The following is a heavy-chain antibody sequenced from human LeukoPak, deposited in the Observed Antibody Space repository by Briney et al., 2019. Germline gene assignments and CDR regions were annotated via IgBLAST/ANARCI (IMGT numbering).Heavy chain of an antibody. CDR1: GFTFTSYD. D-gene: IGHD4-17*01. CDR3: AKERLGGNYGDYAVDY. Sequence: GGSLRLSCAASGFTFTSYDMGWVRQAPGKGLEWVSSVSGSGDGTYYADSVKGRFTISRDNSKKTLDLHMDSLRAEDTAVYYCAKERLGGNYGDYAVDYWGQGTMVTVSS. J-gene: IGHJ4*02. V-gene: IGHV3-23*01. CDR2: VSGSGDGT.